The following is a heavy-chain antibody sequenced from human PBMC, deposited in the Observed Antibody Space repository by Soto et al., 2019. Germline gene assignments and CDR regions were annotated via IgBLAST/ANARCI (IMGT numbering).Heavy chain of an antibody. J-gene: IGHJ4*02. CDR2: IFSSGST. V-gene: IGHV4-4*07. CDR1: GGSINTFY. CDR3: AREGSYSAYNFAHGIQLWSFDF. Sequence: PSETLSLTCTVSGGSINTFYWSWVRQPAGKGLGWIGRIFSSGSTSFNPSLESRVAMPVDTSKNHFSLNLSSVTAADMAVYYCAREGSYSAYNFAHGIQLWSFDFWGQGALVTVSS. D-gene: IGHD5-12*01.